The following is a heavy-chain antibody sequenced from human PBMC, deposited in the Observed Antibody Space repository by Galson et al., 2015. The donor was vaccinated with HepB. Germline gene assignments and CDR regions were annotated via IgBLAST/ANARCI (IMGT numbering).Heavy chain of an antibody. CDR2: INSRGST. CDR1: GGALSSYL. Sequence: TLSLTCTVSGGALSSYLWTWIRQPPGKGLEWVGYINSRGSTDYNPSLKSRVSISVDTSKKQFSLRLTSVTAANPAVYYCATTYTSGPSLEAFESWGQGTMVTVSS. V-gene: IGHV4-59*12. D-gene: IGHD3-22*01. CDR3: ATTYTSGPSLEAFES. J-gene: IGHJ3*02.